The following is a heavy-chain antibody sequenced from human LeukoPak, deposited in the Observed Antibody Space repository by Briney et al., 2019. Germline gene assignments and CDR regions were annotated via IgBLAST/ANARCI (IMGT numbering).Heavy chain of an antibody. J-gene: IGHJ4*02. Sequence: GGSLRLSCAASGFTFSNACMSWVRQAPGKGPEWVGHIKGKTDGGTTDYAAPVQGRFTISRDDSKNTLFLQMDSLKTEDTAVYYCTTGTWIQLWLADYWGQGTLVTVSS. V-gene: IGHV3-15*01. CDR2: IKGKTDGGTT. CDR3: TTGTWIQLWLADY. CDR1: GFTFSNAC. D-gene: IGHD5-18*01.